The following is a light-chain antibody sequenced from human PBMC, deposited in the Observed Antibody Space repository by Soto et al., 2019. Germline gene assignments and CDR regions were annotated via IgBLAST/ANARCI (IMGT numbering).Light chain of an antibody. Sequence: QSALTQPPSVSGSPGQSVTISCTGSSSDVGSYNRVSWYQQPPGTAPKLMIYEVSNRPSGVPDRFSGSKSDNTASLTISGLQAEDEADYYGSSYTSSSTCVCGTGTKLTVL. CDR1: SSDVGSYNR. J-gene: IGLJ1*01. CDR2: EVS. V-gene: IGLV2-18*02. CDR3: SSYTSSSTCV.